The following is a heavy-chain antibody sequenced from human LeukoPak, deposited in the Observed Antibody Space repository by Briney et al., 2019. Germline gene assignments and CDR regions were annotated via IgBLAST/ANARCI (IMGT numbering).Heavy chain of an antibody. Sequence: GGSLRLSCAASGFTFSSYWMHWVRQAPGKGLEWVSRMDPDGRTIDYADSVKGRFTISRDNSKNALFLQMNSLRAEDTAVYYCARPFRQFDSSSSYYSFDLWGRGTVVTVSS. J-gene: IGHJ5*02. CDR2: MDPDGRTI. V-gene: IGHV3-74*01. CDR3: ARPFRQFDSSSSYYSFDL. D-gene: IGHD3-22*01. CDR1: GFTFSSYW.